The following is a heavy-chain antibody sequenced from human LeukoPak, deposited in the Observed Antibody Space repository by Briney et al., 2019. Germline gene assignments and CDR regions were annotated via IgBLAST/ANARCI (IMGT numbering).Heavy chain of an antibody. V-gene: IGHV1-8*01. CDR3: ASRDSSSWHPYYYGMDV. CDR2: MNPNSGAT. Sequence: ASVKVSCKASGYTFTSYDFNWLRQATGQGPEWMGWMNPNSGATGYAQKFQGRITMTRSASINTAYMELTDLRSEDTAVYYCASRDSSSWHPYYYGMDVWGQGTTVTVSS. J-gene: IGHJ6*02. D-gene: IGHD6-13*01. CDR1: GYTFTSYD.